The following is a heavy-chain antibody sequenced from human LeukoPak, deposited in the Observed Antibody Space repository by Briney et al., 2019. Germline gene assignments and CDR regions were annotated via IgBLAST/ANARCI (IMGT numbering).Heavy chain of an antibody. CDR2: ISSSSTYI. D-gene: IGHD6-19*01. Sequence: GGSLRLSCAASGFTFSHYGMNWVRQAPGKGLEWVSSISSSSTYIYYADSVKGRFTISRDNAKNSLYLQMNSLTAEDTAVYYCAKSSGWNYYYYYMDVWGKGTTVIAPS. J-gene: IGHJ6*03. V-gene: IGHV3-21*01. CDR3: AKSSGWNYYYYYMDV. CDR1: GFTFSHYG.